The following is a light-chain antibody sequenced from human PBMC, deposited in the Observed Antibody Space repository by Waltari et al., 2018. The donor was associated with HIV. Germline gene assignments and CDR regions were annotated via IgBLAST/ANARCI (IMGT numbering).Light chain of an antibody. CDR3: EAWDSSLRAVL. V-gene: IGLV1-51*01. J-gene: IGLJ2*01. Sequence: QSVLTQPPSVSAAPGQKVTISCSGSTSNIGNKYVSWYRQLPGPAPKLLIYDNSKRPSGIPDRFSGSKSGTSATLDITGLQSGDEANYYCEAWDSSLRAVLFGGGTKVTVL. CDR2: DNS. CDR1: TSNIGNKY.